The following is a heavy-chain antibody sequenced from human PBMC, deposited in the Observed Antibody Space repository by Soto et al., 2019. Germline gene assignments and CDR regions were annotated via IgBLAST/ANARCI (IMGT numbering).Heavy chain of an antibody. CDR3: AREDYGDYVPFDY. CDR2: FDAEDGET. CDR1: GYTLTESS. J-gene: IGHJ4*02. Sequence: AAVQGSCKPSGYTLTESSIHWVRQASGKGLEWMGGFDAEDGETIYAQKFQGRVTMTEYTSTDTAYMELSSLRAEDTAVYYCAREDYGDYVPFDYWGQGTLVTVSS. D-gene: IGHD4-17*01. V-gene: IGHV1-24*01.